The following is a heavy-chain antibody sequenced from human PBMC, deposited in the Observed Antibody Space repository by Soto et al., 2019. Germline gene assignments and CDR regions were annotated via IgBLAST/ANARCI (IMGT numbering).Heavy chain of an antibody. CDR3: ATTNGAYSYDSVS. CDR1: GDSINNYDHF. Sequence: SETQSVTSTVAGDSINNYDHFWTWIRQKPGEGLEWIGYIYYSGATYYSPSLKTRVSMSLHKSQNYFSLQLTSVTAADSAVYYCATTNGAYSYDSVSWGQGTLVTVSS. V-gene: IGHV4-30-4*01. D-gene: IGHD3-22*01. CDR2: IYYSGAT. J-gene: IGHJ5*02.